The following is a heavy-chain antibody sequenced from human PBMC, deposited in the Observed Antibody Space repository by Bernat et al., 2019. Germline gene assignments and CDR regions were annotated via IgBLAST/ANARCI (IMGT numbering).Heavy chain of an antibody. CDR2: ISGYNGNT. D-gene: IGHD6-6*01. J-gene: IGHJ4*02. V-gene: IGHV1-18*01. Sequence: QAQLVQSGADVKKPGASVKVSCRASGYTFSNYGISWVRQPPGQGPEWMGWISGYNGNTNYAQKFQGRVTMTTDTSTSTAYMEVRSLRSDDTAVYYCARQRYSSSSCPDYWGQGTLVTVSS. CDR1: GYTFSNYG. CDR3: ARQRYSSSSCPDY.